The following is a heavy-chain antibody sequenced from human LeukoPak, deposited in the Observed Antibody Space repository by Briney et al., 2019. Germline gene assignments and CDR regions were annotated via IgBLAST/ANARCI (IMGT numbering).Heavy chain of an antibody. CDR3: ATSTGSSNLGF. V-gene: IGHV4-39*01. CDR1: GGSISSSSYY. D-gene: IGHD6-13*01. Sequence: PSETLSLTCTVSGGSISSSSYYWGWIRQPPGKGLEWIGSIYYSGSTSYNPSLKSRITISVDTSKNLFSLKLRFVTAADMAVYYCATSTGSSNLGFWGQGTLVTASS. CDR2: IYYSGST. J-gene: IGHJ4*02.